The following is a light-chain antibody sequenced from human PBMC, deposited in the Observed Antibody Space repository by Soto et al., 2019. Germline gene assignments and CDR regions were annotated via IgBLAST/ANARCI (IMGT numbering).Light chain of an antibody. J-gene: IGKJ1*01. CDR3: LLHKTFPWT. CDR1: QDIGND. CDR2: SAS. V-gene: IGKV1-17*01. Sequence: DIQVTQSPSSLSASVGDRVTITCRASQDIGNDLGWYQQEPGKAPRRLIYSASNVQSGVPSRFSGSRSGTEFTLTISSLQPEDFVTYHCLLHKTFPWTFGQGTKVEMK.